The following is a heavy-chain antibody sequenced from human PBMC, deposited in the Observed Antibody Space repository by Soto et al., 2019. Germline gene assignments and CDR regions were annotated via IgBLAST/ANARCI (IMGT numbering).Heavy chain of an antibody. D-gene: IGHD6-13*01. CDR2: ISSSSSTI. CDR1: GFTFSSYS. J-gene: IGHJ4*02. Sequence: GGSLRLSCAASGFTFSSYSMNWVRQAPGKGLEWVSYISSSSSTIYYKDSVMGGITISRDNAKNSMYLQMNSLRAEDTAVYYCASDLPAWYSSSWYFDYWGQGTLVTVSS. V-gene: IGHV3-48*04. CDR3: ASDLPAWYSSSWYFDY.